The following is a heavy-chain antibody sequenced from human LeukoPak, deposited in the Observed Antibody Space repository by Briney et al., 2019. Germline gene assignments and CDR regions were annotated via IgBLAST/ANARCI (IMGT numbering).Heavy chain of an antibody. J-gene: IGHJ4*02. V-gene: IGHV1-3*01. CDR2: IDADNGDT. Sequence: GASVKVSCTASGYTFNAYSIHWVRQAPGQRFGWMGWIDADNGDTSYSQNLQGRITITRDTSARTVYMELTSLRSADTAAYYCARGSTSDWPLDHWGQGTLLTISP. D-gene: IGHD6-19*01. CDR3: ARGSTSDWPLDH. CDR1: GYTFNAYS.